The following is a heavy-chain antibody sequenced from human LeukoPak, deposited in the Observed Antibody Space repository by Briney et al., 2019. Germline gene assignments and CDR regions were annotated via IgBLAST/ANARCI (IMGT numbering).Heavy chain of an antibody. CDR3: AKDRREVGATPTDC. V-gene: IGHV3-23*01. J-gene: IGHJ4*02. D-gene: IGHD1-26*01. CDR2: LSGGAGRT. CDR1: GFTFNNYA. Sequence: GGSLGLSCAASGFTFNNYAMNWVRQAPGKGLEWVSALSGGAGRTYYADSVKGRFTISRDNSKNTLYLQMNSLRAEDTAIYYCAKDRREVGATPTDCWGQGTLVTVSS.